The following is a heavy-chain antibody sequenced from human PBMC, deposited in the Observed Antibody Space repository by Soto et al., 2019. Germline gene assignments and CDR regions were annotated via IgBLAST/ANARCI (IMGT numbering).Heavy chain of an antibody. D-gene: IGHD2-15*01. J-gene: IGHJ6*03. V-gene: IGHV4-39*01. CDR1: GGSISSSSYY. CDR3: ARHSSDGYRSGGSCYSGYYYYMDV. CDR2: IYYSGST. Sequence: PSETLSLTCTVSGGSISSSSYYWGWIRQPPGKGLEWIGSIYYSGSTYYNPSLKSRVTISVDTSKNQFSLKLSSVTAADTAVYYCARHSSDGYRSGGSCYSGYYYYMDVWGKGTTVTVSS.